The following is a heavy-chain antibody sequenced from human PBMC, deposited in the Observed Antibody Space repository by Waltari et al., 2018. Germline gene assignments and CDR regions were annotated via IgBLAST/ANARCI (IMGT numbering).Heavy chain of an antibody. CDR1: GGTFSSYD. Sequence: QVQLVQSGAEVKKPGSSVKVSCRASGGTFSSYDISWVRPAPGQGLEWMGGIIPIFGTANYAQKFQGRVTITTDESTSTAYMELSSLRSEDTAVYYCARAGNYYDSSGYYFDYWGQGTLVTVSS. V-gene: IGHV1-69*05. CDR2: IIPIFGTA. CDR3: ARAGNYYDSSGYYFDY. D-gene: IGHD3-22*01. J-gene: IGHJ4*02.